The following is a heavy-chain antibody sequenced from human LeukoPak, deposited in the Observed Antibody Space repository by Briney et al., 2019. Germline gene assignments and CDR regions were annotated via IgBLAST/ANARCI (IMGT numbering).Heavy chain of an antibody. Sequence: KASETLSLTCTVSGGSISSGGYYWSWIRQHPGKGLEWIGYIYYSGSTYYNPSLKSRVTISVDTSKNQFSLKLSSVTAADTAVYYCARVGLNSGSYPRLGFDYWGQGTLVTVS. CDR3: ARVGLNSGSYPRLGFDY. V-gene: IGHV4-31*03. CDR1: GGSISSGGYY. D-gene: IGHD1-26*01. J-gene: IGHJ4*02. CDR2: IYYSGST.